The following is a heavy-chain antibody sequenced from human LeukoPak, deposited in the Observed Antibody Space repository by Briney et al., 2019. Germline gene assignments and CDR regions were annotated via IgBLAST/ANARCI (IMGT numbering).Heavy chain of an antibody. CDR2: INHSGST. J-gene: IGHJ6*03. CDR1: GGSFSGYY. Sequence: ETLSLTCAVYGGSFSGYYWSWIRQPPGEGLEWIGEINHSGSTNYNPALKSRVTISVDTSKNQFSLKLSAVTAADTAVCYCARGYSSSAYYYYYYMDVWGKGTTVTISS. D-gene: IGHD6-13*01. V-gene: IGHV4-34*01. CDR3: ARGYSSSAYYYYYYMDV.